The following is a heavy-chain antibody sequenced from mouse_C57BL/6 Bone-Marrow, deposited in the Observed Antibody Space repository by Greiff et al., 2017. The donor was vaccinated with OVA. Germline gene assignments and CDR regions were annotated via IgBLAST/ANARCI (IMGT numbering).Heavy chain of an antibody. CDR2: ISDGGSYT. D-gene: IGHD4-1*01. CDR1: GFTFSSYS. J-gene: IGHJ2*01. CDR3: ASEGDWDEDY. V-gene: IGHV5-4*01. Sequence: EVQVVESGGGLVKPGGSLKLSCAASGFTFSSYSMSWVRQTPEKRLEWVATISDGGSYTYYPDNVKGRFTISRDNAKNNLYLQMSHLKSEDTAMYDCASEGDWDEDYWGQGTTLTVSS.